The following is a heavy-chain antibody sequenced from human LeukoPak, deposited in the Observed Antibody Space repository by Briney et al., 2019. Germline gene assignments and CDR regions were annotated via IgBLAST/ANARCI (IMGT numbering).Heavy chain of an antibody. J-gene: IGHJ5*02. V-gene: IGHV3-23*01. D-gene: IGHD4-17*01. Sequence: PRGSLRLSCAASGFTFSSYAMSWVRQAPGKGLEWVSATSGSGGSTYYADSVKGRFTISRDNSKNTLYLQMNSLRAEDTAVYYCAKSPHDYGDYVSWGQGTLVTVSS. CDR3: AKSPHDYGDYVS. CDR2: TSGSGGST. CDR1: GFTFSSYA.